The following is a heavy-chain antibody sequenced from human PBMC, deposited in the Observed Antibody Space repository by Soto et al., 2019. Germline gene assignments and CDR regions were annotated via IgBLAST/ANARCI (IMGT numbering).Heavy chain of an antibody. CDR3: ARDLSSSWANNGLDP. D-gene: IGHD6-13*01. J-gene: IGHJ5*02. V-gene: IGHV1-69*04. CDR1: GGTFSSYT. Sequence: SVKVSCKASGGTFSSYTINWVRQAPGQGLEWMGRIIPTLGIANYAQKFQGRVTITADKSTSTAYMELSSLRSEDTAVYYCARDLSSSWANNGLDPWGQGTLVTVSS. CDR2: IIPTLGIA.